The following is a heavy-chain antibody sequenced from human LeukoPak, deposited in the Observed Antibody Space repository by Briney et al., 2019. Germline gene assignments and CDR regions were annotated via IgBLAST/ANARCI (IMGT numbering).Heavy chain of an antibody. J-gene: IGHJ4*02. V-gene: IGHV3-7*01. CDR2: IKQDGSEK. Sequence: GGSLRLSCAASGFTFSSYWMSWVRQAPGKGLEWVANIKQDGSEKYYVDSVKGRFTISRDNAKNSLYLQMNSLRAEDTAVYYCARDPKYYDFWSGSLDYRGQGTLVTVSS. D-gene: IGHD3-3*01. CDR1: GFTFSSYW. CDR3: ARDPKYYDFWSGSLDY.